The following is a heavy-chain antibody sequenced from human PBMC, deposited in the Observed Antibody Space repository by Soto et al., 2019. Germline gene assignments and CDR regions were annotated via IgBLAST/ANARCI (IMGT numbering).Heavy chain of an antibody. V-gene: IGHV1-46*01. D-gene: IGHD3-3*01. CDR1: GYTFTSYY. CDR3: ARDWCAPTTHYDFWSGYYTPEPHEAFDI. Sequence: ASVKVSCKASGYTFTSYYMHWVRQAPGQGLEWMGIINPSGGSTSHAQKFQGRVTMTRDMSTSTVYMELSSLRSEDTAVYYCARDWCAPTTHYDFWSGYYTPEPHEAFDIWGQGTMVTVSS. J-gene: IGHJ3*02. CDR2: INPSGGST.